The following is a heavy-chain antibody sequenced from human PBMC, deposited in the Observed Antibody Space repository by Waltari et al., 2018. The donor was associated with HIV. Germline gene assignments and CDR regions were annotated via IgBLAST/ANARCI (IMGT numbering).Heavy chain of an antibody. CDR1: GGSFSGYY. J-gene: IGHJ4*02. CDR2: INRSGST. D-gene: IGHD3-10*01. Sequence: QVQLQQWGAGLLKPSETLSLTCAVYGGSFSGYYCSWIRQPPGTGLEWIGEINRSGSTTYNPSLKGRVTISVDTSKNQFSRKLSSVTAADTAVYYCARGSNLVAMVRVGGFDYWGQGTLVTVSS. CDR3: ARGSNLVAMVRVGGFDY. V-gene: IGHV4-34*01.